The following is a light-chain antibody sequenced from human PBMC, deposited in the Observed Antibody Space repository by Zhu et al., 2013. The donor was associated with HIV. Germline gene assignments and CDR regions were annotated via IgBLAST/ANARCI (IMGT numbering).Light chain of an antibody. V-gene: IGKV3-20*01. CDR2: DTT. J-gene: IGKJ4*01. CDR1: QNINNF. CDR3: QQYGNSPLT. Sequence: DIVLTQSPATLSLSPGDTAILSCRASQNINNFLAWYQQKPGQSPRLLIYDTTNRANGIPDRFSGSGSGTDFTLTISRLEPEDFAVYYCQQYGNSPLTFGGGTKVEIK.